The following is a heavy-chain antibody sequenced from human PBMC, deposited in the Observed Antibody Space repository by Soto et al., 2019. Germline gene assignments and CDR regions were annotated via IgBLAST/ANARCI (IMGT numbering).Heavy chain of an antibody. CDR2: INHSGST. CDR3: ARGGLYDFWSGYSMDV. D-gene: IGHD3-3*01. Sequence: QVQLQQWGAGLLKPSETLSLTCAVYGGSFSGYYWSWIRQPPGKGLEWIGEINHSGSTNYNPSLKSRVTISVDTSENQFPLKLSSVTAADTAVYYCARGGLYDFWSGYSMDVWDKGTTVTVSS. J-gene: IGHJ6*03. V-gene: IGHV4-34*01. CDR1: GGSFSGYY.